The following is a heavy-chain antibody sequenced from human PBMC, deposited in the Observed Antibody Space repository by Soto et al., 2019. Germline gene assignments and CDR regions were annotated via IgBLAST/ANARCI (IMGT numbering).Heavy chain of an antibody. D-gene: IGHD6-19*01. V-gene: IGHV4-39*01. Sequence: PSETLSLSCTVSGGSISISSYYWGWIRHPPGNGLEWIGSIYYSGGTYYKPSLKSRVTISVDTSKNQFSLKLSSVTAADTAVYYCATPQTYSSGWYSPTASFHYWGQGTLVTVSS. CDR2: IYYSGGT. CDR1: GGSISISSYY. J-gene: IGHJ4*02. CDR3: ATPQTYSSGWYSPTASFHY.